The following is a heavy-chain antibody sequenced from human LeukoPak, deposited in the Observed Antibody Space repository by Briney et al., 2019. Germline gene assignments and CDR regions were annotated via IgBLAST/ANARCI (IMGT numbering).Heavy chain of an antibody. D-gene: IGHD3-16*02. CDR1: GYTFTGYY. CDR3: ARGEVTFGGVIVPHPYNWFDP. Sequence: ASVKVSCKASGYTFTGYYMHWVRQAPGQGLEWMGWINPNSGGTNYAQKFQGRVTMTRDTSISTAYMELSRLRSDDTAVYYCARGEVTFGGVIVPHPYNWFDPWGQGTLVTVSS. J-gene: IGHJ5*02. CDR2: INPNSGGT. V-gene: IGHV1-2*02.